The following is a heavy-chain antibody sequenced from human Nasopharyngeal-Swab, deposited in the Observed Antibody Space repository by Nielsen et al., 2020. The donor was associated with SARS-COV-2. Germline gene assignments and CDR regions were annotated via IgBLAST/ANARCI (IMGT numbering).Heavy chain of an antibody. CDR2: IYSGGST. Sequence: GGSLRLSCAASGFTVSSNYMSWVRQAPGKGLEWVSVIYSGGSTYYADSVKGRFTISRDNSTNTLYLQMNSLRAEDTAVYYCARVSGGDCNSFCYYYYYMDVWGKGNTVTVSS. V-gene: IGHV3-53*01. J-gene: IGHJ6*03. CDR1: GFTVSSNY. D-gene: IGHD2-21*02. CDR3: ARVSGGDCNSFCYYYYYMDV.